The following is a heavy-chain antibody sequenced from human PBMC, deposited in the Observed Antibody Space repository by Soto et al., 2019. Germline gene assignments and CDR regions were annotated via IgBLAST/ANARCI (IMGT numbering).Heavy chain of an antibody. Sequence: ETLSLTCTVSGGSISSYYWSWIRQPPGKGLEWIGYIYYSGSTNYNPSLKSRVTISVDTSKNQFSLKLSSVTAADTAVYYCARVKTGGFAFDIWGQGTMVTVSS. CDR2: IYYSGST. CDR3: ARVKTGGFAFDI. V-gene: IGHV4-59*01. J-gene: IGHJ3*02. CDR1: GGSISSYY. D-gene: IGHD3-9*01.